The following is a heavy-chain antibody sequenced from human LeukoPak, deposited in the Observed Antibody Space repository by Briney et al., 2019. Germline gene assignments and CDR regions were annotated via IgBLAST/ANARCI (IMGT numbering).Heavy chain of an antibody. CDR2: INPNSGGT. Sequence: GASVKVSCKASGYTFTGYYMHWVRQAPGQGLEWMGWINPNSGGTNYAQKFQGRVTMTRDTSISTAYMVLSRLRSDDTAVYYCATDHGGNSVRSWGGVYWGQGTLVTVSS. V-gene: IGHV1-2*02. CDR3: ATDHGGNSVRSWGGVY. CDR1: GYTFTGYY. D-gene: IGHD4-23*01. J-gene: IGHJ4*02.